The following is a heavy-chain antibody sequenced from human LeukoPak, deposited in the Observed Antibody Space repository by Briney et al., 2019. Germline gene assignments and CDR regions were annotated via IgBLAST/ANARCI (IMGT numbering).Heavy chain of an antibody. CDR2: IRSKAYGGTT. Sequence: SLRLSCTASGFTFGDYAMSWVRQAPGKGLEWVGFIRSKAYGGTTEYAASVKGRFTISRDDSKSIAYLQMNSLKTEDTAVYYCTRVGYDFLYHYYMDVWGKGTTVTVSS. D-gene: IGHD3-3*01. CDR1: GFTFGDYA. CDR3: TRVGYDFLYHYYMDV. V-gene: IGHV3-49*04. J-gene: IGHJ6*03.